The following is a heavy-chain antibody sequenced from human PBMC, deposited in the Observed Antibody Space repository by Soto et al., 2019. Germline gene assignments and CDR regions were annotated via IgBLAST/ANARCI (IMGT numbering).Heavy chain of an antibody. D-gene: IGHD2-15*01. V-gene: IGHV3-66*01. Sequence: EVQLVVSGGGLVQPRGSLRLSCAASGFSVSTKYMSWVRQAPGKGLEWVSVIYSGGSTFYADSVRGRFTISRDNSKNTVYLQMNSLRAEDTAVYYCSRDPWAADYWGQGTLVTVS. CDR3: SRDPWAADY. CDR2: IYSGGST. J-gene: IGHJ4*02. CDR1: GFSVSTKY.